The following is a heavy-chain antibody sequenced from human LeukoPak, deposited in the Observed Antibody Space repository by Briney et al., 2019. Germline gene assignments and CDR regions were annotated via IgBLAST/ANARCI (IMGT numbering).Heavy chain of an antibody. V-gene: IGHV3-21*01. CDR2: ISSSSSYI. CDR1: GFTFSSYG. D-gene: IGHD1-26*01. CDR3: AKDSGSYYSHPSAFDI. J-gene: IGHJ3*02. Sequence: GGSLRLSCAASGFTFSSYGMHWVSQAPGKGLEWVSSISSSSSYIYYADSVKGRFTISRDNAKNSLYLQMNSLRAEDTAVYYCAKDSGSYYSHPSAFDIWGQGTMVTVSS.